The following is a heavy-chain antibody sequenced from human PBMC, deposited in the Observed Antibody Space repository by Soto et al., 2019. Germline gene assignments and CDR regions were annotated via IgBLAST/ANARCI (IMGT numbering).Heavy chain of an antibody. Sequence: QVQLQESGPGLVKPSETLSLTCTVSGGSISSYYWSWIRQPPGKGLEWIGYIYYSGTTNYNPSLKSQVTISVDTSKNQFSLKLTSVTAADTAVYYCARGPGGNSPYWGQGTLVTVSS. V-gene: IGHV4-59*01. CDR3: ARGPGGNSPY. J-gene: IGHJ4*02. D-gene: IGHD2-21*02. CDR2: IYYSGTT. CDR1: GGSISSYY.